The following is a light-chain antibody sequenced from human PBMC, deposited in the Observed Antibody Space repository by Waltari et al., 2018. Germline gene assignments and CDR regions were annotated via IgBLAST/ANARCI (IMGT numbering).Light chain of an antibody. CDR3: GTWDSSLSAAV. V-gene: IGLV1-51*01. CDR2: DDN. Sequence: QSVLTQPPSVSAAPGQQVTISCSGSISNIGENYVSWYQQLPGTAPKLLIHDDNGRPSGIPYRFSASKSGSSATLGITGLQTGDEADYYCGTWDSSLSAAVFGGGTKVTVL. CDR1: ISNIGENY. J-gene: IGLJ3*02.